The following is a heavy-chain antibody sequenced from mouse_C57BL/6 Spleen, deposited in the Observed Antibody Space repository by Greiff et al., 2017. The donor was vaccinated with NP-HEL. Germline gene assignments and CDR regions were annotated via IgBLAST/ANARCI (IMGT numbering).Heavy chain of an antibody. CDR2: ISSGGSYT. CDR1: GFTFSSYG. J-gene: IGHJ1*03. D-gene: IGHD4-1*02. V-gene: IGHV5-6*01. CDR3: ASSTGGYFDV. Sequence: EVMLVESGGDLVKPGGSLKLSCAASGFTFSSYGMSWVRQTPDKRLEWVATISSGGSYTYYPDSVKGRFTISRDNAKNTLYLQMSSLKSEDTAMYYCASSTGGYFDVWGTGTTVTVSS.